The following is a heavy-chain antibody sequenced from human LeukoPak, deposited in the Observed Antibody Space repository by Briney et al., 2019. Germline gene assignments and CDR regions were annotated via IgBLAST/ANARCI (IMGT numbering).Heavy chain of an antibody. CDR1: GYTFTGYY. D-gene: IGHD3-22*01. V-gene: IGHV1-2*02. CDR2: INPNSGGT. J-gene: IGHJ3*02. CDR3: AREGRITMIVVERDAFDI. Sequence: ASVKVSCKASGYTFTGYYMHWVRQAPGQGLEWMGWINPNSGGTNYAQKFQGRVTMTRDTSISTAYMELSRLRSDDTAVYYCAREGRITMIVVERDAFDIWGQGTMVTVSS.